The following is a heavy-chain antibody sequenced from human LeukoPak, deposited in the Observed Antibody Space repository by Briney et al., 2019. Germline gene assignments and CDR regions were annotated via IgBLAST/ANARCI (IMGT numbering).Heavy chain of an antibody. CDR3: AKAHRAGTYYYDSSGYYRGGAFDY. J-gene: IGHJ4*02. Sequence: GGSLRLSCAASGFTFSSYAMSWVRQAPAKGLAWVSALSGSSGSTYYADSVKGRFTISRDNSKNTLYLQMNSLRAEDTAVYYCAKAHRAGTYYYDSSGYYRGGAFDYWGQGTLVTVSS. CDR2: LSGSSGST. CDR1: GFTFSSYA. V-gene: IGHV3-23*01. D-gene: IGHD3-22*01.